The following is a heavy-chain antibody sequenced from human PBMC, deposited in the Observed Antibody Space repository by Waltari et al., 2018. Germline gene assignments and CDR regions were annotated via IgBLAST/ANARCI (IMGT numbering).Heavy chain of an antibody. J-gene: IGHJ3*01. D-gene: IGHD1-7*01. CDR1: GGAISGYY. Sequence: VQLQESDPGLVKPSETLSLTCSVSGGAISGYYVSWIRQAPGKKLEWIGNIYYTGSTNYNPSLKSRATISLDTSKNKLSLQLDSMTAADTAVYYCARGHLNSPFDDWGQGAMVAVSS. V-gene: IGHV4-59*01. CDR2: IYYTGST. CDR3: ARGHLNSPFDD.